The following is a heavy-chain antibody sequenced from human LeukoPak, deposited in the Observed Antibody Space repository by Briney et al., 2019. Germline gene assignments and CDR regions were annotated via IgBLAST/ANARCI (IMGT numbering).Heavy chain of an antibody. V-gene: IGHV7-4-1*02. D-gene: IGHD6-13*01. CDR3: ARDRPGGSSWTRDWFDP. CDR2: INTNTGNP. J-gene: IGHJ5*02. CDR1: GYTFTSYA. Sequence: ASVKVSCKASGYTFTSYAMNWVRQAPGQGLEWMGWINTNTGNPTYAQGFTGRFVFSLDTSVSTAYLQISSLKAEDTAVYYCARDRPGGSSWTRDWFDPWGQGTLVTVSS.